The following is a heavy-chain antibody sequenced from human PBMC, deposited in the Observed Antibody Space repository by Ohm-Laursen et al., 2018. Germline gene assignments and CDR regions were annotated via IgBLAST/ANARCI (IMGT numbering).Heavy chain of an antibody. CDR3: ARGEVGATN. V-gene: IGHV1-69*13. CDR1: GYTFTGYD. CDR2: IIPIFGTA. Sequence: GASVKVSCKASGYTFTGYDINWVRQATGRGLEWMGGIIPIFGTANYAQKFQGRVTITADESTSTAYMELSSLRSEDTAVYYYARGEVGATNWGQGTLVTVSS. D-gene: IGHD1-26*01. J-gene: IGHJ4*02.